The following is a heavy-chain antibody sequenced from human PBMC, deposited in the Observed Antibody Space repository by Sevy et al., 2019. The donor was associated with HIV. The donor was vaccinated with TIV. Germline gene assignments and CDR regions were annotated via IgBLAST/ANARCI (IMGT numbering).Heavy chain of an antibody. Sequence: GESLKISCKGSGYSFATYWIGWVRQMPGKGLEWMGIIYPGDSATRYRPSFQGQVTISADRSISTAFLQWSSLKASDTAIYYCARRSSSSELGHAMDVWGQGTTVTVSS. CDR3: ARRSSSSELGHAMDV. CDR2: IYPGDSAT. D-gene: IGHD6-6*01. J-gene: IGHJ6*02. V-gene: IGHV5-51*01. CDR1: GYSFATYW.